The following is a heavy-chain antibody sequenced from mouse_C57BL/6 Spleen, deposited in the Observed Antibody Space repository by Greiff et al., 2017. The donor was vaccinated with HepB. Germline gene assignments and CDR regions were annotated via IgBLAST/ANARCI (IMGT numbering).Heavy chain of an antibody. CDR3: ARKENYYGSSGYFDV. CDR1: GFSLTSYA. V-gene: IGHV2-9-1*01. J-gene: IGHJ1*03. Sequence: QVQLQQSGPGLVAPSQSLSITCTVSGFSLTSYAISWVRQPPGKGLEWLGVIWTGGGTNYNSALKSRLSISKDNSKSQVFLKMNSQQTDDTARYYCARKENYYGSSGYFDVWGTGTTVTVSS. D-gene: IGHD1-1*01. CDR2: IWTGGGT.